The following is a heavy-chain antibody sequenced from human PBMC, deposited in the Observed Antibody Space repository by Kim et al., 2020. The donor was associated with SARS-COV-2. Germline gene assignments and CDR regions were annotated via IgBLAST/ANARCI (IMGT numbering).Heavy chain of an antibody. V-gene: IGHV4-34*01. J-gene: IGHJ4*02. Sequence: SETLSLTCAVYGGSFSGFYWGWIRQPPGKGLEWIGEISHSGSTNYNPSLKSRVTISRDTSKNHFSLKLTSVTAADTAVYYCAHRHGNLNFDYWVQVTLVT. D-gene: IGHD1-26*01. CDR3: AHRHGNLNFDY. CDR1: GGSFSGFY. CDR2: ISHSGST.